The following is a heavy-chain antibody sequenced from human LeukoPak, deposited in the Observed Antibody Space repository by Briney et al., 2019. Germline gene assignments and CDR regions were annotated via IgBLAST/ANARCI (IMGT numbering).Heavy chain of an antibody. CDR2: IYTSGST. CDR3: ARLQVDSSGYYYYYYYYYYMDV. Sequence: SETLSLTCTVSGGSISSYYWSWIRQPPGKGLEWIGYIYTSGSTSYNPSLKSRVTISVDTSKNQFSLKLSSVTAADTAVYYCARLQVDSSGYYYYYYYYYYMDVWGKGTTVTVSS. D-gene: IGHD3-22*01. J-gene: IGHJ6*03. CDR1: GGSISSYY. V-gene: IGHV4-4*09.